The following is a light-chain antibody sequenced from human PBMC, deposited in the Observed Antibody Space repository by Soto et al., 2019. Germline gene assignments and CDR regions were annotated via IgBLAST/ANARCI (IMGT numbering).Light chain of an antibody. CDR1: AGAVTSAYY. Sequence: QAVVTQEPSLTVSPGGTVTLTCASSAGAVTSAYYTNWLQQKPGQAPRALIYSTSEKHSWAPARFSGSLLGGKAALTLSDAEAEDEDDYCCLLYYGGAQVLFGGGTKVTVL. J-gene: IGLJ2*01. CDR3: LLYYGGAQVL. CDR2: STS. V-gene: IGLV7-43*01.